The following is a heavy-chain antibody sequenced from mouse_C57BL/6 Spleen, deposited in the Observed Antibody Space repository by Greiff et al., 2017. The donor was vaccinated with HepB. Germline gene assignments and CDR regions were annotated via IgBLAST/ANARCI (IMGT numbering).Heavy chain of an antibody. V-gene: IGHV1-82*01. CDR3: ARGTTVVARDWYFDV. D-gene: IGHD1-1*01. Sequence: VKLMESGPELVKPGASVKISCKASGYAFSSSWMNWVKQRPGKGLEWIGRIYPGDGDTNYNGKFKGKATLTVDKSSSTAYMQLSSLTSEDSAVYFCARGTTVVARDWYFDVWGTGTTVTVSS. CDR2: IYPGDGDT. CDR1: GYAFSSSW. J-gene: IGHJ1*03.